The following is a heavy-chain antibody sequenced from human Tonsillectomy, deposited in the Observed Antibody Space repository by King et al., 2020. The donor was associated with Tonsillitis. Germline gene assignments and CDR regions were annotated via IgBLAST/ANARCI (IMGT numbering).Heavy chain of an antibody. CDR3: TRDSEAVAGITLDY. J-gene: IGHJ4*02. D-gene: IGHD6-19*01. CDR2: IRSKVYGGTT. Sequence: VQLVESGGGLVQPGRSLRLSCRASGFTFGDFGMSWFRQAPGKGLEWVGFIRSKVYGGTTEYAASVKGRFTISRDDSKSIAYLQMNSLKTEDTAVYFRTRDSEAVAGITLDYWGQGTLVTVSS. CDR1: GFTFGDFG. V-gene: IGHV3-49*03.